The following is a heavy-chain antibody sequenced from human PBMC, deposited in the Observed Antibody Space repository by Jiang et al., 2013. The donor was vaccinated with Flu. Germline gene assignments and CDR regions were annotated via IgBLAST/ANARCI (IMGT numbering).Heavy chain of an antibody. CDR2: IYSGGST. D-gene: IGHD5-18*01. J-gene: IGHJ6*02. Sequence: GKGLEWVSVIYSGGSTYYADSVKGRFTISRDNSKNTLYLQMNSLRAEDTAVYYCARDLVDTAMVGYYYYGMDVWGQGTTVTVSS. V-gene: IGHV3-66*01. CDR3: ARDLVDTAMVGYYYYGMDV.